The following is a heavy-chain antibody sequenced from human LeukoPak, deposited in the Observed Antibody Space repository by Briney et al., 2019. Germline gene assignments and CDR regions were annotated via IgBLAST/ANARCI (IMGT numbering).Heavy chain of an antibody. CDR3: ARGGIQLWSNNWVDP. D-gene: IGHD5-18*01. CDR1: GGSISSYY. CDR2: IYYSGTT. V-gene: IGHV4-59*01. Sequence: SETLPLTCTVSGGSISSYYWSWIRQPPGKGLEWIGYIYYSGTTNYNPSLRSRVTISVDTSKNQFSLKLSSVTAADTAVYYCARGGIQLWSNNWVDPWGQGTLVTVSS. J-gene: IGHJ5*02.